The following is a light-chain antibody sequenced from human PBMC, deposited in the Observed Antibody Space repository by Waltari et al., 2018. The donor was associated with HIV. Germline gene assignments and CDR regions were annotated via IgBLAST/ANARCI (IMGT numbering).Light chain of an antibody. J-gene: IGLJ1*01. CDR3: CSYAGSNTFNYV. CDR2: DVS. CDR1: SSAVGGYTY. V-gene: IGLV2-23*02. Sequence: QSALTQPASVSGSPGHSVTISCPGTSSAVGGYTYVSCYQQHPGKAPKLMIYDVSKRPSGVSNRFSGSKSGNTASLTISGLQAEDEADYYCCSYAGSNTFNYVFGTGTKVTVL.